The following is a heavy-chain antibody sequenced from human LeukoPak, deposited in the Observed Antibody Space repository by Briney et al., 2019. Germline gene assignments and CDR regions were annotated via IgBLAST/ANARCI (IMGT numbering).Heavy chain of an antibody. CDR1: GFTFSSYA. V-gene: IGHV3-30*04. D-gene: IGHD3-9*01. CDR2: ISYDGSNK. CDR3: ASNRPPWLGTYYFDY. J-gene: IGHJ4*02. Sequence: GRSLRLSCAASGFTFSSYAMHWVRQAPGKGLEWVAVISYDGSNKYYADSVKGRFTISRDNAKNSLYLQMNSLRAEDTAVYYCASNRPPWLGTYYFDYWGQGTLVTVSS.